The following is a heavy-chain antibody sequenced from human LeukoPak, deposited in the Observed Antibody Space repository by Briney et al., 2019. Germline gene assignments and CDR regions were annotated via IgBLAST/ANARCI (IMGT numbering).Heavy chain of an antibody. CDR2: IYTSGST. Sequence: SETLSLTCTVSGGSISSYYWSWIRQPAGKGLEWIGRIYTSGSTNYNPSLKSRVTMSVDTSKNQFSLKLSSVTAADTAVYFCARSFYYYDSTYSPLRKGDLDYWGLGTLVTVSS. CDR3: ARSFYYYDSTYSPLRKGDLDY. CDR1: GGSISSYY. V-gene: IGHV4-4*07. D-gene: IGHD3-22*01. J-gene: IGHJ4*02.